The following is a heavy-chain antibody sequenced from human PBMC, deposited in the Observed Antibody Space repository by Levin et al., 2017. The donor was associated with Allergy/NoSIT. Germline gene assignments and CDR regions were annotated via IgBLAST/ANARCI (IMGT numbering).Heavy chain of an antibody. V-gene: IGHV4-59*01. D-gene: IGHD4-17*01. Sequence: PSETLSLTCTVSGVSISSFYWSWIRQPPGKGLEWIGYIYNSGSTNYNPSLKSRVTISVDTSKNQFSLKLSSVTAADTAVYSCARASFYGDYEVPLYYFDYWGQGTLVTVSS. CDR2: IYNSGST. CDR3: ARASFYGDYEVPLYYFDY. CDR1: GVSISSFY. J-gene: IGHJ4*02.